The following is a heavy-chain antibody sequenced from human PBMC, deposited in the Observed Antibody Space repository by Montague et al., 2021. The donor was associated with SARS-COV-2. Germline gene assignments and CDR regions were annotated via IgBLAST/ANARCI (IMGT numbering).Heavy chain of an antibody. Sequence: SDTLSLTRIVSGGFISDSYYWAWIRQAPGKGLEWLGSLYRSGSVYSNPSLKSRVSISVDKSKNHFSLRLTSATAAETAVYYCVRGAEEAHFAMDVWGQGTTVTVSS. CDR1: GGFISDSYY. J-gene: IGHJ6*02. CDR2: LYRSGSV. V-gene: IGHV4-39*02. D-gene: IGHD3-10*01. CDR3: VRGAEEAHFAMDV.